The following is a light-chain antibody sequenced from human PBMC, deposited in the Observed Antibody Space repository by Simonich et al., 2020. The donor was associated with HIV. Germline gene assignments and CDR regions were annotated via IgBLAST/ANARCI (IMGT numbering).Light chain of an antibody. CDR3: QQYYSTPQT. V-gene: IGKV4-1*01. CDR1: QSVLYSSNSKNY. Sequence: DIVMTQSPDFLAVSLGERATINCKSSQSVLYSSNSKNYLAWYQQKPGQPPKLLIYWASTRESGVPDRFSGGGSGTDFTLTISSLQAEDVAVYYCQQYYSTPQTFGQGTKVEIK. CDR2: WAS. J-gene: IGKJ1*01.